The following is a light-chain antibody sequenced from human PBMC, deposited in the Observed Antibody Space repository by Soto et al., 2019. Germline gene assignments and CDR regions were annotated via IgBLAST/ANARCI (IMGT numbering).Light chain of an antibody. CDR3: QQYGSSRT. Sequence: DIVFAQSPGTLSLSPGGRATLSCRASQSVSSSYLAWYQQKPGQAPRLLIYGASSRATGIPDRFSGSGSGTDFTLTISRLEPEDFAVYYCQQYGSSRTFGQGTKVDIK. CDR1: QSVSSSY. V-gene: IGKV3-20*01. CDR2: GAS. J-gene: IGKJ1*01.